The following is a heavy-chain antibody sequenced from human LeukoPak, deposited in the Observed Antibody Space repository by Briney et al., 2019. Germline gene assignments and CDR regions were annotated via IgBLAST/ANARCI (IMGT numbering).Heavy chain of an antibody. J-gene: IGHJ5*02. CDR2: IDHSGST. V-gene: IGHV4-34*01. CDR3: ATGSQLGSHNWFEP. CDR1: GASFSGYY. D-gene: IGHD1-1*01. Sequence: SETLSLTCAVYGASFSGYYWTWIRQPPGKGLEWIGEIDHSGSTKYNPSLKGRLTISLDTSKNQFSLDLTSVTAADTAIYYCATGSQLGSHNWFEPWGQGTLVTVSS.